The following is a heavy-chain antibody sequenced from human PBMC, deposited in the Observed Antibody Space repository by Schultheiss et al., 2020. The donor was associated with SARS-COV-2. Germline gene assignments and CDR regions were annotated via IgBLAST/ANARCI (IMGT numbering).Heavy chain of an antibody. CDR3: ARAAYGDYVGAFDI. J-gene: IGHJ3*02. D-gene: IGHD4-17*01. CDR2: IWYDGSNK. V-gene: IGHV3-30*19. Sequence: GGSLRLSCAASGFTFSSYGMHWVRQAPGKGLEWVAVIWYDGSNKYYADSVKGRFTISRDNSKNTLYLQMNSLRAEDTAVYYCARAAYGDYVGAFDIWGQGTMVTVSS. CDR1: GFTFSSYG.